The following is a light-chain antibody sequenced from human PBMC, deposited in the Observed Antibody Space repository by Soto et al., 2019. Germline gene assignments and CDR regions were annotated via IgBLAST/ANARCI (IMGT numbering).Light chain of an antibody. CDR3: SSYTTSSTVV. V-gene: IGLV2-14*01. J-gene: IGLJ3*02. CDR2: EVI. CDR1: GGDIGAYNY. Sequence: QSALTQPASVSGSPGQSITISCAGTGGDIGAYNYVSWYQQHPGKAPKLMIYEVIRRPSGISNRFSGSKSGNTASLTISTLQAEDEADYYCSSYTTSSTVVFGGVTKLTVL.